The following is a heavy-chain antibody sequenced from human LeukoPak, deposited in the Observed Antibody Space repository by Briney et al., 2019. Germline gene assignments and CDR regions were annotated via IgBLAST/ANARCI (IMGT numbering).Heavy chain of an antibody. D-gene: IGHD3-10*01. Sequence: SETLSLTCTVSGGSISSGSYYWSWIRQPAGKGLEWIGRIYTSGSTNYNPSLKSRVTISVDTSKNQFSLKLSSVTAADTAIYYCARGGYYGSGNDFRFDPWGQGTLVTVSS. V-gene: IGHV4-61*02. CDR1: GGSISSGSYY. CDR3: ARGGYYGSGNDFRFDP. CDR2: IYTSGST. J-gene: IGHJ5*02.